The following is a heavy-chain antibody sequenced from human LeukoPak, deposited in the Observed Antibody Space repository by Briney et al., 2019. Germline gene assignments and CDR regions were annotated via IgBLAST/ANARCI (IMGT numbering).Heavy chain of an antibody. CDR2: ISAYNGNT. CDR3: ARWVTTSYYYYYGMDV. J-gene: IGHJ6*02. Sequence: ASVKVSCKASGYTFTSYGISWVRQAPGQGLEWMGWISAYNGNTNYAQKLQGRVTMTRNTSISTAYMELSSLRSEDTAVYYCARWVTTSYYYYYGMDVWGQGTTVTVSS. CDR1: GYTFTSYG. V-gene: IGHV1-18*01. D-gene: IGHD1-1*01.